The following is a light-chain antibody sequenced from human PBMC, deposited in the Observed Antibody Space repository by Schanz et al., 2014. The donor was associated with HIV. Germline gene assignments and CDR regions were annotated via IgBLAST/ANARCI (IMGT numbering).Light chain of an antibody. Sequence: QSVLTQPPSVSGSPGQSVTISCTGTSSDVGGYNYVSWYQQHPGKAPKLMIYDVTKRPSGVPDRFSGSKSGNTASLTISGLQAEDEADYYCTSKGDINNFMVFGGGTKLTVL. CDR3: TSKGDINNFMV. V-gene: IGLV2-8*01. CDR1: SSDVGGYNY. J-gene: IGLJ2*01. CDR2: DVT.